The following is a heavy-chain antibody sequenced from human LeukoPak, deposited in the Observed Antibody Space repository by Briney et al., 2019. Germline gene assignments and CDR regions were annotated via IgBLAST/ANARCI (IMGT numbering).Heavy chain of an antibody. V-gene: IGHV3-64D*06. D-gene: IGHD2-2*01. Sequence: PGGSLRLSCSASGFTFSGYAMHWVRQAPGKGLEYVSAISNDGGSTYYADSVKGRFTISRDNSKNTLYLQMSSLRAEDTAVYYCVSGGGVKYQYGMDVWGKGTTVTVSS. CDR2: ISNDGGST. J-gene: IGHJ6*04. CDR1: GFTFSGYA. CDR3: VSGGGVKYQYGMDV.